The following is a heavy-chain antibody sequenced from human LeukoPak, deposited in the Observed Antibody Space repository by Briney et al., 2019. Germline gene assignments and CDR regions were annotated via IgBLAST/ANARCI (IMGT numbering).Heavy chain of an antibody. Sequence: GGSLRLSCAASGFTFSTYHMNWVRQAPGKGLEWVAYISSSGTDLYYADSVKGRFSISRDNAKNLLYLQMNSLTAEDAAVYYCARDYYGSNPIVYYLDYWGQGTLVTVSS. CDR1: GFTFSTYH. D-gene: IGHD4-23*01. CDR2: ISSSGTDL. V-gene: IGHV3-21*01. CDR3: ARDYYGSNPIVYYLDY. J-gene: IGHJ4*02.